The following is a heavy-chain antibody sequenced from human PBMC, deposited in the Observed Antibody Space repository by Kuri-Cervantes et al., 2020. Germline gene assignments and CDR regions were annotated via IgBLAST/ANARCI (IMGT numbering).Heavy chain of an antibody. V-gene: IGHV3-15*01. J-gene: IGHJ4*02. CDR3: ATVFNDFWRGYYRPIDFDY. D-gene: IGHD3-3*01. CDR1: GFTFSDYY. CDR2: IKSKTDGGTT. Sequence: GGSLRLSCAASGFTFSDYYMSWVRQAPGKGLEWVGRIKSKTDGGTTDYAAPVKGRFTISRDDSKNTLYLQMSSLKTEDTAVYYCATVFNDFWRGYYRPIDFDYWGQGTLVTVSS.